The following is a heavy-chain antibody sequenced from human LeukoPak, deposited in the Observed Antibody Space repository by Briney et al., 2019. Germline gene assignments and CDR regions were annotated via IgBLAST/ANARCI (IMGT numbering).Heavy chain of an antibody. D-gene: IGHD6-13*01. CDR1: GFTSYA. J-gene: IGHJ5*02. CDR2: ISGSGGNT. CDR3: AKARAGSWYRVDA. V-gene: IGHV3-23*01. Sequence: HPGGSLRLSCAASGFTSYAMSWVRQAPGKGLKWVSGISGSGGNTYYADSVKGRFTISRDNSKNTLYLQMNSLRAEDTAPYYSAKARAGSWYRVDAWGQGTLVTVSS.